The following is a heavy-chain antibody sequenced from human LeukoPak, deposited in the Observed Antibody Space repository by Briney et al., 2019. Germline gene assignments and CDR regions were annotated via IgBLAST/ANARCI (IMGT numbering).Heavy chain of an antibody. V-gene: IGHV3-48*03. Sequence: GGSLRLSCAASGFTFSSYEMNWVRQAPGKGLEWVSYISSSGSTIYYADSVKGRFTISRDNAKNSLYLQMNSLRAEDTAVYYCAKDKSTHGYSSGWYSWFDPWGQGTLVTVSS. CDR2: ISSSGSTI. CDR1: GFTFSSYE. CDR3: AKDKSTHGYSSGWYSWFDP. J-gene: IGHJ5*02. D-gene: IGHD6-19*01.